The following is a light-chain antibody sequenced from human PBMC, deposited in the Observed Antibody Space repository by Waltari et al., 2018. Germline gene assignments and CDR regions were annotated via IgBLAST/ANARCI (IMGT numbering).Light chain of an antibody. J-gene: IGKJ1*01. CDR3: QQYYRSRS. Sequence: DIVMTQSPDSLAVSLGERATIHCKSSQNILYNSNDKNYLAWYQQKPGQAPKLLIYWASTRESGVPDRFSGSGSGTDFTLTISSLQAEDVAVYYCQQYYRSRSFGQGTKVEIK. V-gene: IGKV4-1*01. CDR2: WAS. CDR1: QNILYNSNDKNY.